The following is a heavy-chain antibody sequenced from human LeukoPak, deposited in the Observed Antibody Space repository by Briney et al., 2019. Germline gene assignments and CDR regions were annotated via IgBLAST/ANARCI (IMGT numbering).Heavy chain of an antibody. Sequence: SETLSLTCTVSGGSINTYYWSWIRQPAGKGLEWIGRIYTSGSTDYNPSLKSRVTMSVDTSRNQFSLKLHSVTAADTAVYYWWRERGLWPAYDYCMDVWGKGTMVTVS. CDR2: IYTSGST. V-gene: IGHV4-4*07. CDR1: GGSINTYY. CDR3: WRERGLWPAYDYCMDV. D-gene: IGHD3-16*01. J-gene: IGHJ6*03.